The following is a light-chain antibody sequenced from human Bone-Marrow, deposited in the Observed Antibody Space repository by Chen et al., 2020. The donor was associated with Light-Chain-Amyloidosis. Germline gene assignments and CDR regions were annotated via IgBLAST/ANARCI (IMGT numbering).Light chain of an antibody. CDR2: EVC. V-gene: IGLV2-8*01. CDR1: NWYVGRYDY. Sequence: SALTQPPTESGAPGPSVHISCNGTNWYVGRYDYVSWYQHRPGKAPKFLIYEVCKLSSGVPDRFSCSKSGNMASLPVSGLQADDEADYYCCSYAGDSWVFCGGTKLTVL. CDR3: CSYAGDSWV. J-gene: IGLJ3*02.